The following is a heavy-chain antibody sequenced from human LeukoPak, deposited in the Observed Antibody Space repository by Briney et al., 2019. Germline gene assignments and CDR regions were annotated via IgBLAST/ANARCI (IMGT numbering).Heavy chain of an antibody. D-gene: IGHD4-23*01. J-gene: IGHJ3*02. CDR3: ASHYGGNWNDAFDI. V-gene: IGHV1-69*05. CDR2: IIPIFGTA. Sequence: SVKVSCKASGGTFSSYAISWVRQAPGQGLEWMGGIIPIFGTANYAQKFQGRLTITTDESTRTAYMKLSSLRSEDTAVYYCASHYGGNWNDAFDIWGQGTMVTVSS. CDR1: GGTFSSYA.